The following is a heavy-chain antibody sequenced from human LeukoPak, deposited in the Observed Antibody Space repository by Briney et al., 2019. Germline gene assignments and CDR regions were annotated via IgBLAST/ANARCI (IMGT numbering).Heavy chain of an antibody. Sequence: PGGSLRLSCAASGFTFDDYAMHWVRQAPGKGLEWVSGISWSRGSIGYADSVKGRFTISRDNAKNSLYLQMNSLRTEDTALYYCAKDTTSILSAGLDHWGQGTLVTVSS. CDR1: GFTFDDYA. CDR2: ISWSRGSI. CDR3: AKDTTSILSAGLDH. J-gene: IGHJ4*02. V-gene: IGHV3-9*01. D-gene: IGHD6-13*01.